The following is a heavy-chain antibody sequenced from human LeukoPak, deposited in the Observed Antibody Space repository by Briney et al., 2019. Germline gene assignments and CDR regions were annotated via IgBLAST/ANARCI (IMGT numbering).Heavy chain of an antibody. CDR3: ARRAGEYSHPYDY. J-gene: IGHJ4*02. CDR1: GFTFSSYW. CDR2: IYSGGNT. V-gene: IGHV3-53*01. D-gene: IGHD4-17*01. Sequence: GGSLRLSCAASGFTFSSYWMSWVRLAPGKGLEWVSFIYSGGNTLYSDSVKGRFTISRDNSKNTLYLQMNSLRAEDTAVYYCARRAGEYSHPYDYWGQGTLVTVSS.